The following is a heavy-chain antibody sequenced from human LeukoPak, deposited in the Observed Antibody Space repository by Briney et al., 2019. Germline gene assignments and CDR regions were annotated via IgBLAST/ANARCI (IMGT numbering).Heavy chain of an antibody. J-gene: IGHJ4*02. CDR1: GFTFSSYA. CDR3: ARDERRYCSDSNCYPGDY. D-gene: IGHD2-15*01. CDR2: ISRTSAYI. Sequence: GGSLRLSCSASGFTFSSYAMKWVRQAPGKGLEWVSAISRTSAYIYYSDSVKGRFTLSRDNAMNSVFLQIDSLRAEDTAVYYCARDERRYCSDSNCYPGDYWGQGTLVTVSS. V-gene: IGHV3-21*01.